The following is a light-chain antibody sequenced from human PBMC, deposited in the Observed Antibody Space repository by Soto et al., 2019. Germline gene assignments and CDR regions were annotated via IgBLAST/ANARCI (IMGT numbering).Light chain of an antibody. J-gene: IGKJ3*01. CDR3: QQYGTSFT. V-gene: IGKV3-20*01. CDR2: GAF. CDR1: QSVRSSY. Sequence: ETVLTQSPGTLSLSPGHRATLSCRASQSVRSSYLAWYQQKPGQAPRLLIYGAFRRATGIPDRFSGSGSGTDFTLTISRLEPEDFAVYYCQQYGTSFTFGPVTKVDFK.